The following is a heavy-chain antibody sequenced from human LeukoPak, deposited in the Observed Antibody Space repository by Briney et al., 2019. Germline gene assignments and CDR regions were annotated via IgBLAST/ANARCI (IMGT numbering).Heavy chain of an antibody. CDR1: GGSISSRNW. CDR3: ARGDAATPNWFDP. V-gene: IGHV4-4*02. Sequence: PSETLSLTCAVSGGSISSRNWWTWVRQPPGQGLEWIGEIYHSGTTNYNPSLKSRVTISVDTSKNQFSLKLSSVTAADTAVYYCARGDAATPNWFDPWGQGTLVTVSS. D-gene: IGHD2-15*01. CDR2: IYHSGTT. J-gene: IGHJ5*02.